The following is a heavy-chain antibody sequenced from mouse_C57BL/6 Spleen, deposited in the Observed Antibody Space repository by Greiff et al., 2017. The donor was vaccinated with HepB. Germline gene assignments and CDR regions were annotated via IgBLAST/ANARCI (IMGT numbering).Heavy chain of an antibody. D-gene: IGHD2-10*01. CDR1: GYAFSSYW. J-gene: IGHJ1*03. CDR3: ARHEVAYPWYFDV. V-gene: IGHV1-80*01. CDR2: IYPGDGDT. Sequence: VQLQQSGAELVKPGASVKISCKASGYAFSSYWMNWVRQRPGKGLEWIGQIYPGDGDTNYNGKFKGKATLTADKASSTAYMQLSSLTSEDSAVYFCARHEVAYPWYFDVWGTGTTVTVSS.